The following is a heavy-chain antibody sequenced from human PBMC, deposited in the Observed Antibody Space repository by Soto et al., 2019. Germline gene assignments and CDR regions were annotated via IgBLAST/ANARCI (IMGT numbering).Heavy chain of an antibody. V-gene: IGHV4-31*03. D-gene: IGHD6-19*01. CDR3: ARDISVADAFDI. Sequence: TLSLTCTVSVGSSSSGGYYWSWILQHPGKGLEWIGYIHYSGSTYYNPSLKSRVIISLDTSKNEFSLKLNSVTAADTAVYYCARDISVADAFDIWGQGTMVTVSS. CDR2: IHYSGST. J-gene: IGHJ3*02. CDR1: VGSSSSGGYY.